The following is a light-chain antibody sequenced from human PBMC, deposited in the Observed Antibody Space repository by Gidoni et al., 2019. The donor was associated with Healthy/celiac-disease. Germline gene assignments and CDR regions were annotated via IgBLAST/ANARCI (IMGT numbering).Light chain of an antibody. CDR2: LAS. CDR3: MQALQPPLA. J-gene: IGKJ1*01. CDR1: QSILHSTGYNS. V-gene: IGKV2-28*01. Sequence: DIVMTQSPLSLPVTPGEPASISCRSSQSILHSTGYNSLDWYLQKPWHAPQLLIYLASNRASGVPDWFSGSGSVTYFTLTISRVEAEDVGVYYCMQALQPPLAFGQGTKVELK.